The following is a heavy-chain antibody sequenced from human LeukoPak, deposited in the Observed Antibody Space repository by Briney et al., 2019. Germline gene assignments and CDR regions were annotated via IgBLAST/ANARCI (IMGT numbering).Heavy chain of an antibody. CDR1: SYTLTVYY. CDR2: SNPNSGGT. V-gene: IGHV1-2*06. Sequence: ASVKVSCKASSYTLTVYYIYCVRQAPGQGLEWMGRSNPNSGGTDYAQNFQGRVTMTRDTSISTAYMEMRRLRSEDTAVYYCARGYCSGGTCYLVETWLDPRGQGTLVTVSS. CDR3: ARGYCSGGTCYLVETWLDP. J-gene: IGHJ5*02. D-gene: IGHD2-15*01.